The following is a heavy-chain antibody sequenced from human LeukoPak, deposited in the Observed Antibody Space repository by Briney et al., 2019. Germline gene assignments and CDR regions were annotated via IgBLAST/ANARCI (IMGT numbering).Heavy chain of an antibody. CDR3: ARGGGLDV. J-gene: IGHJ6*02. D-gene: IGHD3-16*01. V-gene: IGHV3-7*03. Sequence: QPGGSLRLSCAASEFTYGMNWVRQAPGKGLEWVASINHNGNVNYYVDSVKGRFTISRDNAKNSLYLQMSNLRAEDTAVYFCARGGGLDVWGQGATVTVSS. CDR1: EFTYG. CDR2: INHNGNVN.